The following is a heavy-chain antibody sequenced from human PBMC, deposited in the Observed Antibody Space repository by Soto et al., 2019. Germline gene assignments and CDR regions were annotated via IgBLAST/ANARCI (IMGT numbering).Heavy chain of an antibody. D-gene: IGHD2-2*01. J-gene: IGHJ4*02. CDR3: AGGCNSTSCLRRGLDY. CDR2: MNPNSGNT. V-gene: IGHV1-8*01. CDR1: GYTFTSYD. Sequence: QVQLVQSGAEVKKPGASVKVSCKASGYTFTSYDINWVRQATGQGLEWMGWMNPNSGNTGYAQKFQGRVTMTRNTSISTAYMELSSLRSEDTAVYYCAGGCNSTSCLRRGLDYWGQGTLVTVSS.